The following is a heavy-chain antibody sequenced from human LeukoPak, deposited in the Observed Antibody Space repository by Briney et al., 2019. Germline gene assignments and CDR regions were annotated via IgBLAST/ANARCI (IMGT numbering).Heavy chain of an antibody. CDR2: VYYSGNT. D-gene: IGHD3-22*01. J-gene: IGHJ4*02. CDR3: ARDYYDSSGYYDY. CDR1: GGPVSSGGYY. Sequence: PSETLSLTCTVSGGPVSSGGYYWSWIRQPPGKGLEWIGYVYYSGNTNYNPSLKSRVTISVDTSKNQFSLKLSSVTAADTAVYYCARDYYDSSGYYDYWGQGALVTVSS. V-gene: IGHV4-61*08.